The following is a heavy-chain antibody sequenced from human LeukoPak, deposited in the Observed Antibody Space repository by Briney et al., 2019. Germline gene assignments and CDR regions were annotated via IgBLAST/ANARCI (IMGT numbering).Heavy chain of an antibody. V-gene: IGHV3-11*01. CDR1: GFTFSDYY. J-gene: IGHJ4*02. Sequence: PGGSLRLSCAASGFTFSDYYMSWIRQAPGKGLEWVSYISSSGSTIYYADSVKGRFTISRDNAKNSLYLQMNSLRAEDTAVYYCASTYYYDSSGYWGDYWGQGTLVTVSS. CDR3: ASTYYYDSSGYWGDY. CDR2: ISSSGSTI. D-gene: IGHD3-22*01.